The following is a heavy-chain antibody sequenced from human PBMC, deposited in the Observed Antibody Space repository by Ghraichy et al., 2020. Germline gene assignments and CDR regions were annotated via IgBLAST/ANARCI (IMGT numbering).Heavy chain of an antibody. J-gene: IGHJ4*02. CDR1: GFTFSNYG. Sequence: GGSLRLSCAASGFTFSNYGMHWVRQAPGKGLEWVAFIPYDGSNAYYADSVKGRFTISRDNSKNTLSLQMNSLRGEDTAVYYCARDPGGSSPWGCFDDWGQGTLVTVSS. CDR3: ARDPGGSSPWGCFDD. CDR2: IPYDGSNA. V-gene: IGHV3-30*02. D-gene: IGHD6-13*01.